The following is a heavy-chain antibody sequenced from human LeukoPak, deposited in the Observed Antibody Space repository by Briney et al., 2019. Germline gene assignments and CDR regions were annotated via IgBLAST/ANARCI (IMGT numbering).Heavy chain of an antibody. V-gene: IGHV5-51*01. CDR3: ARRQWRSSGCDYFDY. CDR2: IYSGDSDT. CDR1: GYSFTSYW. D-gene: IGHD6-19*01. Sequence: GESLKISCKGPGYSFTSYWVGWVPQIPGKGLEWLRIIYSGDSDTRYSPSFQGQVTISADKSINSAYLQWSSLKASDTAMYYCARRQWRSSGCDYFDYWGQGTLVTVSS. J-gene: IGHJ4*02.